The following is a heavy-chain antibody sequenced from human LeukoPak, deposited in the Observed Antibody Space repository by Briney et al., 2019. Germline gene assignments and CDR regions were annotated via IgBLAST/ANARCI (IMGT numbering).Heavy chain of an antibody. Sequence: GESLKISCKGSGYSFTSYWIGWVRQMPGKGLEWMGIIYPGDSDTRYSPSFQGQVTISADKSISTAYLQWSSLKASDTAMYYCARPRYYYDSSGYSMYCFDYWGQGTLVTVSS. V-gene: IGHV5-51*01. CDR2: IYPGDSDT. J-gene: IGHJ4*02. CDR3: ARPRYYYDSSGYSMYCFDY. D-gene: IGHD3-22*01. CDR1: GYSFTSYW.